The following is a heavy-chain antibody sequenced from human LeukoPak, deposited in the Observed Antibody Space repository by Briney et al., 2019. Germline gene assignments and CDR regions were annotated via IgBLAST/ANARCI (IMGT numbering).Heavy chain of an antibody. V-gene: IGHV1-2*02. CDR3: ARSTRIQLWLPGAYYFDY. CDR1: GYTFTGYY. D-gene: IGHD5-18*01. J-gene: IGHJ4*02. CDR2: INPNSGGT. Sequence: VASVKVSCKASGYTFTGYYMHWVRQAPGQGLEWMGWINPNSGGTNYAQKFQGRVTMTRDTSISTAYMELSRLRSDDTAVYYCARSTRIQLWLPGAYYFDYWGQGTLVTVSS.